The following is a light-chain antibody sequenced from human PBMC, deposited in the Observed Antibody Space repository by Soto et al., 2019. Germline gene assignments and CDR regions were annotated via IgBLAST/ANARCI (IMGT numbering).Light chain of an antibody. CDR2: GAS. Sequence: EILMTQSPATLSVSPGERATLSCRASQSVSSNLAWYQQKPGQAPRLLIYGASTRATGIPARFSGSGSGTEFTLTISSLQSEDFAVYYCQQYNNWPRTFAQGTKVDIK. CDR3: QQYNNWPRT. V-gene: IGKV3-15*01. J-gene: IGKJ1*01. CDR1: QSVSSN.